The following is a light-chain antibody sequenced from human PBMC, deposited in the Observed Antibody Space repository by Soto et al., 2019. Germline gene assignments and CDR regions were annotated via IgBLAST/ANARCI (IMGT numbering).Light chain of an antibody. J-gene: IGLJ2*01. Sequence: QSALTQPPSASGSPGQSVTISCTGTSSDVGGYNYVSWYQQHPGKAPKLMISEVSKRPSGVPDRFSGSKSGNTASLTVSGLQAEDEADYYRSSFAANNNSVFVGGTHLTVL. CDR2: EVS. CDR3: SSFAANNNSV. CDR1: SSDVGGYNY. V-gene: IGLV2-8*01.